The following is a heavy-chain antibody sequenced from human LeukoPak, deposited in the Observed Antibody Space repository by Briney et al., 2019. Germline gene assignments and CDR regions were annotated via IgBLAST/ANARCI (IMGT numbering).Heavy chain of an antibody. CDR2: IKQDGSEK. CDR3: ARARELGLEYCSSTSSYSIRSGYFQH. V-gene: IGHV3-7*01. CDR1: GFTFSSYW. Sequence: GGSLRLSCTASGFTFSSYWMSWVRQAPGKGLEWVANIKQDGSEKYYVDSVKGRFTISRDNAKNSLYLQMNSLRAEDTAVYYCARARELGLEYCSSTSSYSIRSGYFQHWGQGTLVTVSS. D-gene: IGHD2-2*01. J-gene: IGHJ1*01.